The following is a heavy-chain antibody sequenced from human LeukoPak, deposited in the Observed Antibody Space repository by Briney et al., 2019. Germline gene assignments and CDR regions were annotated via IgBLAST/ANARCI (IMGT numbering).Heavy chain of an antibody. CDR2: ISAYNGNT. CDR3: ARDRGYYYDSSGYYEYAFDI. J-gene: IGHJ3*02. D-gene: IGHD3-22*01. CDR1: GYTFTSYG. Sequence: ASVKVSYKASGYTFTSYGISWVRQAPGQGLEWMGWISAYNGNTNYAQKLQGRVTMTTDTSTSTAYMELRSLRSDDTAVYYCARDRGYYYDSSGYYEYAFDIWGQGTMVTVSS. V-gene: IGHV1-18*01.